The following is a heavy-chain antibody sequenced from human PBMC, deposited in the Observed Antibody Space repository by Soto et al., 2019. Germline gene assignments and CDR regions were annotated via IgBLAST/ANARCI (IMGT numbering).Heavy chain of an antibody. V-gene: IGHV3-7*01. CDR1: GFTFSSYW. CDR2: IKPDGSAK. D-gene: IGHD6-19*01. Sequence: EVQLVESGGGLVQPGGSLRLSCAASGFTFSSYWMTWVRQAPGKGLEWVANIKPDGSAKYYVDSVKGRFTISRDNAKNSLYVKMNSLRAEETAVYYCASWLKTSGWYVIREGSFDYWGQGTLVTVST. J-gene: IGHJ4*02. CDR3: ASWLKTSGWYVIREGSFDY.